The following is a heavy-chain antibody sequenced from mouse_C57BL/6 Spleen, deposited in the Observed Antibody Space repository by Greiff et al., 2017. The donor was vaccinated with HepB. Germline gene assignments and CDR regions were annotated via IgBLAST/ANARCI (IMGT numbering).Heavy chain of an antibody. Sequence: QVQLQQSGAELVKPGASVKISCKASGYAFSSYWMNWVKQRPGKGLEWIGQIYPGDGDTNYNGKFKGKATLTADKSSSTAYMQLSSLTSEDSAVYFCARRNYGNPYGYAMDYWGQGTSVTGSS. V-gene: IGHV1-80*01. J-gene: IGHJ4*01. CDR3: ARRNYGNPYGYAMDY. CDR1: GYAFSSYW. D-gene: IGHD2-1*01. CDR2: IYPGDGDT.